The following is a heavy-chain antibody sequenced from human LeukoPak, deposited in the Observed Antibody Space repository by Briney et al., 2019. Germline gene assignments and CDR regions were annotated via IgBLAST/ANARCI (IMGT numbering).Heavy chain of an antibody. Sequence: PSETLSLTCAVYGGSFSGYYWSWIRQPPGKGLEWIGEINHSGSTNYNPSLKSRVTISVDTSKDQFSLKLSSVTPADTAVYYCARGLVAASVYFDYWGQGTLVTVSS. CDR2: INHSGST. D-gene: IGHD2-15*01. J-gene: IGHJ4*02. CDR3: ARGLVAASVYFDY. V-gene: IGHV4-34*01. CDR1: GGSFSGYY.